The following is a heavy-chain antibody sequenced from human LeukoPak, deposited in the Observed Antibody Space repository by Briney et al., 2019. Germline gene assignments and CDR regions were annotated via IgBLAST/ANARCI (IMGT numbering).Heavy chain of an antibody. V-gene: IGHV3-23*01. J-gene: IGHJ4*02. CDR3: AKDPAAIGYCSSGTCYSPGLS. CDR2: ISGSGTST. D-gene: IGHD2-15*01. CDR1: GFTFSSYG. Sequence: GGSLRLSCAASGFTFSSYGMSWVRQAPGKGLEWVSGISGSGTSTYYADSVKGRFTISRDNSKITLYLQMNSLRAEDTAVYYCAKDPAAIGYCSSGTCYSPGLSWGQETLVTVSS.